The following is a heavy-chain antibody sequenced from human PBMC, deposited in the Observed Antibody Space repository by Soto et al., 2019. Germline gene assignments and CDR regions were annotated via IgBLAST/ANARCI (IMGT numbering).Heavy chain of an antibody. CDR1: GFSFSSYW. J-gene: IGHJ4*02. V-gene: IGHV3-7*03. CDR2: IIQDGSGK. Sequence: GGSLRLSCAASGFSFSSYWMNWVRQAPGKGLEWLANIIQDGSGKNYVDSVKGRFTISCHNSKNTLYLQMKSLRAEDTAVYYCAKDLEYWGQGALVTVYS. CDR3: AKDLEY.